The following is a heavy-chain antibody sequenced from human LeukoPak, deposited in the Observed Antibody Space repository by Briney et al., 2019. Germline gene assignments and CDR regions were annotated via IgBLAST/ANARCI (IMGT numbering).Heavy chain of an antibody. Sequence: SETLSLTCTVSGGSISSSSYYWGWIRQPPGKGLEWIGSIYYSGSTYYNPSLKSRVTISVDTSKNQFSLKLTSVTAADTTIYYCARGVVSSNWYKNWFDPWGQGTLVTVSS. CDR2: IYYSGST. D-gene: IGHD6-13*01. CDR3: ARGVVSSNWYKNWFDP. J-gene: IGHJ5*02. CDR1: GGSISSSSYY. V-gene: IGHV4-39*01.